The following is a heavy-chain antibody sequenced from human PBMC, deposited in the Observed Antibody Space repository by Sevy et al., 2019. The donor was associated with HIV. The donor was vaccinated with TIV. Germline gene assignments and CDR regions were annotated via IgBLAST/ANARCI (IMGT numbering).Heavy chain of an antibody. D-gene: IGHD3-22*01. CDR2: ISGSGGST. Sequence: GGSLRLSCAASGFTFSSYAMSWVRQAPGKGLEWDSAISGSGGSTYYADSVKGRFTISRDNSKNTLYLQMNSLRAEDTAVYYCAKVVKAGYYYDSSGYYDYWGQGTLVTVSS. J-gene: IGHJ4*02. CDR3: AKVVKAGYYYDSSGYYDY. CDR1: GFTFSSYA. V-gene: IGHV3-23*01.